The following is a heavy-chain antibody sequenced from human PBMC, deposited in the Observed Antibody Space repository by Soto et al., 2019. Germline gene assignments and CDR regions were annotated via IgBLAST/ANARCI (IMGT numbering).Heavy chain of an antibody. V-gene: IGHV3-15*01. J-gene: IGHJ5*02. CDR1: GFTFSHAW. D-gene: IGHD2-15*01. CDR3: CVVKSWDQYSLSGYWFDP. CDR2: IKSKAEGETK. Sequence: PGGSLRLSCAASGFTFSHAWMSWVRQAPGKGLEWVGRIKSKAEGETKDYGAPVRGRFTISRDDSKDTLYLQMNSLRIEDTAIYYCCVVKSWDQYSLSGYWFDPWGPGTLVTVSS.